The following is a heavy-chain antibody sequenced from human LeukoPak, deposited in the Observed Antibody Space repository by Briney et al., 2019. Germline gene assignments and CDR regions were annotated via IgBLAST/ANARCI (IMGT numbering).Heavy chain of an antibody. CDR2: INPSTGGT. V-gene: IGHV1-2*02. Sequence: ASVKVSCKTPRHTFTTYFIYWVRQAPGQGLEWMGWINPSTGGTNSAQEFQGRITMTRDTSTSTAYMELSSLRSDDTAVYYCARGGYCTTSSCYNWGQGTLVTVSS. CDR1: RHTFTTYF. J-gene: IGHJ4*02. CDR3: ARGGYCTTSSCYN. D-gene: IGHD6-13*01.